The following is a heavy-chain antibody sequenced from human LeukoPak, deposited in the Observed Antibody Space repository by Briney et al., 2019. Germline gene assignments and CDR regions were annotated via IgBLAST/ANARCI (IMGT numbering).Heavy chain of an antibody. V-gene: IGHV3-74*01. CDR3: ARGFSGDWYFDL. D-gene: IGHD3-3*01. CDR1: GFTFSSYW. Sequence: GGSLRLSCAASGFTFSSYWMHWVRQAPGKGLVWVSRINSDGSSTSYAESVKGRFTISRDNAKNTLYLQMNSPRAEDTAVYYCARGFSGDWYFDLWGRGTLVTVSS. CDR2: INSDGSST. J-gene: IGHJ2*01.